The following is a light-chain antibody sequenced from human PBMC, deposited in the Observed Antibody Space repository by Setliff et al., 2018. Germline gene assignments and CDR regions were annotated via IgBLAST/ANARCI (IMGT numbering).Light chain of an antibody. CDR1: SSDVGGNNH. J-gene: IGLJ1*01. CDR3: SSYAGNYISV. Sequence: QSALAQLPSASGSPGQSVTISCTGTSSDVGGNNHVSWYQHYPGKAPKLMIFEGNKRPSGVPDRFSGTKSGNTASLTVSGLQAEDEAEYYCSSYAGNYISVFGTGTKV. CDR2: EGN. V-gene: IGLV2-8*01.